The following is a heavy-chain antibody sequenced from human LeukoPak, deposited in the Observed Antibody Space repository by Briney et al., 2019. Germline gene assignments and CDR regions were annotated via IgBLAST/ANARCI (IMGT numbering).Heavy chain of an antibody. Sequence: GGSLRLSCATSGFTFNNYNMNWVRQAPGRALEWVSSITSSGTYIFYADSVKGRFTISRDNAKNSLYLQMNSLRAEDTAVYFCARDSGRVGPTWLVFDLWGQGTMVTVSS. CDR2: ITSSGTYI. J-gene: IGHJ3*01. D-gene: IGHD1-26*01. CDR1: GFTFNNYN. V-gene: IGHV3-21*01. CDR3: ARDSGRVGPTWLVFDL.